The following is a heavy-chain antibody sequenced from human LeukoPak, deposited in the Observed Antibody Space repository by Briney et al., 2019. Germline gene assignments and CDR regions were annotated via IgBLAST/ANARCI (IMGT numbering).Heavy chain of an antibody. CDR2: INPNSGGT. D-gene: IGHD3-22*01. Sequence: ASVKVSCKAYGYTFTGYYMHWVRQAPGQGLEWMGRINPNSGGTNYAQKFQGRVTMTRDTSISTAYMELSRLRSDDTAVYYCARGEHTYYYDSSGYPGYWGQGTLVTVSS. J-gene: IGHJ4*02. V-gene: IGHV1-2*06. CDR1: GYTFTGYY. CDR3: ARGEHTYYYDSSGYPGY.